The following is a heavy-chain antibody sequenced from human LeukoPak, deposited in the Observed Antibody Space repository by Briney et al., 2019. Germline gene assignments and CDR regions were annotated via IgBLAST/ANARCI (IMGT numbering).Heavy chain of an antibody. V-gene: IGHV1-69*13. CDR3: ARLVPGGDYYDCSGYCPTCFDY. CDR1: GGTFSSYA. CDR2: IIPIFGTA. Sequence: SVKVSCKASGGTFSSYAISWVRQAPGQGLEWMGGIIPIFGTANYAQKFQGRVTITADESTSTAYMELSSLRSEDTAVYYCARLVPGGDYYDCSGYCPTCFDYWGQGTLVTVSS. J-gene: IGHJ4*02. D-gene: IGHD3-22*01.